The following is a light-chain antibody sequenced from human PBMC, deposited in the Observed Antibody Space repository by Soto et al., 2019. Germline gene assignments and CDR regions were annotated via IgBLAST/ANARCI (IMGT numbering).Light chain of an antibody. J-gene: IGKJ1*01. CDR2: GAS. CDR3: QQYGSSPTWT. CDR1: QSVDIS. V-gene: IGKV3-20*01. Sequence: PGERVTLSCRASQSVDISLAWYQQKPGQAPRLLIYGASSRATGIPDRFSGSGSGTDFTLTISRLEPEDFAVYYCQQYGSSPTWTFGQGTKVDIK.